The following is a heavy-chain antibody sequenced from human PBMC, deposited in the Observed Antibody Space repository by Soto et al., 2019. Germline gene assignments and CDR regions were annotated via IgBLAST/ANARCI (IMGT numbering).Heavy chain of an antibody. V-gene: IGHV4-59*01. J-gene: IGHJ5*02. CDR2: IYSSGST. CDR1: DGSIRTSD. D-gene: IGHD3-3*01. CDR3: ARGYNDFWSGYFTWFDP. Sequence: SEIRSLPYTVSDGSIRTSDRSWSRQPPGKGLEWIGYIYSSGSTNYNPSLKSRVTISLGTSKNQFSLKLSSVTAADTAVYYCARGYNDFWSGYFTWFDPWGQGTLVTVS.